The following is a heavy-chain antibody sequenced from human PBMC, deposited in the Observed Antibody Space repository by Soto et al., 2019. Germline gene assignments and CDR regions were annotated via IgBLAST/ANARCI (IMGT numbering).Heavy chain of an antibody. CDR1: GYSFTDYW. CDR2: IYPGDSDT. Sequence: PGESLKISCKGSGYSFTDYWIGRVRQMPGKGLEWMGIIYPGDSDTRYSPSFQGQVTISADKSISTAYLHWSSLKASDTAMYYCARFSSSGSHLYYQTYLDVWGKGTTVTGSS. J-gene: IGHJ6*03. CDR3: ARFSSSGSHLYYQTYLDV. D-gene: IGHD6-13*01. V-gene: IGHV5-51*01.